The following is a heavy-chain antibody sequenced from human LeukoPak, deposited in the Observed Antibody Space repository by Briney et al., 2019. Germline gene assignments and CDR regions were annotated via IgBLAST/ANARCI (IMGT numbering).Heavy chain of an antibody. Sequence: GGSLRLSCAASGFTFSSYAMSWVRQAPGKGLEWVSGISGSGGNTYYADSVKGRFTISRDNSKNTLYLQMNSLRAEDTAVYYCAKGDRAVAGTFDYWGQGTLVTVSS. V-gene: IGHV3-23*01. CDR2: ISGSGGNT. CDR1: GFTFSSYA. D-gene: IGHD6-19*01. J-gene: IGHJ4*02. CDR3: AKGDRAVAGTFDY.